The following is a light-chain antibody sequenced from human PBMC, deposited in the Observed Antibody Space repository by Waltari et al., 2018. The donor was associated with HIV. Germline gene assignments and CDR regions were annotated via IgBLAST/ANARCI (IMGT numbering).Light chain of an antibody. CDR2: RNT. CDR3: HVWDRATGV. J-gene: IGLJ1*01. Sequence: SYELTQPLSVSVALGQTARSTCAGGNIGRKNVHWYQQKPGQAPVLVIYRNTNRPSGIPERFSGSNSGNTATLTITRAQVGDEADYYCHVWDRATGVFGTGTTVTVL. V-gene: IGLV3-9*01. CDR1: NIGRKN.